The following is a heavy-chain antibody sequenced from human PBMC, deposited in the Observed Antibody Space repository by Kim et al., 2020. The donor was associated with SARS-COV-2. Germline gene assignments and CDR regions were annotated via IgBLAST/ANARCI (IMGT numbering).Heavy chain of an antibody. CDR3: ARDSRYYYGSGKVYFDY. V-gene: IGHV4-34*01. Sequence: SETLSLTCAVYGGSFSGYYWSWIRQPPGKGLEWIGEINHSGSTNYNPSLKSRVTISVDTSKNQFSLKLSSVTAADTAVYYCARDSRYYYGSGKVYFDYWGQGTLVTVSS. J-gene: IGHJ4*02. D-gene: IGHD3-10*01. CDR2: INHSGST. CDR1: GGSFSGYY.